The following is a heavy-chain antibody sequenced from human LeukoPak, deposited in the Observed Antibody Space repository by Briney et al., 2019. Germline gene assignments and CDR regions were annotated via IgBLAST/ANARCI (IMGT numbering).Heavy chain of an antibody. D-gene: IGHD1-7*01. CDR3: ATRNYTSSKY. CDR1: GFALSSYW. CDR2: INSDGSTT. J-gene: IGHJ4*02. Sequence: GGSLRLSSAASGFALSSYWMHWVRQAPGKGLVWVSDINSDGSTTRYADSVKGRFTISRDNAKNTLYLEMNSLRAEDTAVHYCATRNYTSSKYWGQGTLVTVSP. V-gene: IGHV3-74*01.